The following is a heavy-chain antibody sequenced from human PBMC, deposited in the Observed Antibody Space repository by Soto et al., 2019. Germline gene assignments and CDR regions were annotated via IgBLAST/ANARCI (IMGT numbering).Heavy chain of an antibody. CDR1: VGSINSGGYS. CDR3: ARGTPSPLIVRSSRGPWFDP. Sequence: PSETLSLTCAVSVGSINSGGYSWSWIRQPPGKGLEWIGYIYHSGSTYYNPSLKSRVTISVDTSKMQVSLKLSSVTAADTAVYLCARGTPSPLIVRSSRGPWFDPWGQGTLVTVSS. J-gene: IGHJ5*02. V-gene: IGHV4-30-2*01. D-gene: IGHD2-15*01. CDR2: IYHSGST.